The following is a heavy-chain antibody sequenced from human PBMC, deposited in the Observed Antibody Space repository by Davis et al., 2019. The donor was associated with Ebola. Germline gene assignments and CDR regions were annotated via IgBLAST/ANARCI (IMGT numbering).Heavy chain of an antibody. J-gene: IGHJ5*02. D-gene: IGHD3-10*01. V-gene: IGHV1-46*01. Sequence: ASVKVSCKASGGTFSSYAISWVRQAPGQGLEWMGIINPSGGSTSYAQKFQGRVTMTRDTSTSTVYMELRSLRSDDTAVYYCARDMGMVQEANWFDPWGQGTLVTVSS. CDR3: ARDMGMVQEANWFDP. CDR1: GGTFSSYA. CDR2: INPSGGST.